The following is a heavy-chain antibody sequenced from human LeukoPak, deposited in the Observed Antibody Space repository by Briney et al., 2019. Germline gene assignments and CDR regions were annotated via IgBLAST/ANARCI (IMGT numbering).Heavy chain of an antibody. Sequence: GGSLILSCAASGFTFSDYYMSWIRRAPGKGLEWVSYISSSGSTIYYADSVKGRFTISRDNAKNSLYLQMNSLRAEDTAVYYCARARRSYYYFDYWGQGTLVTVSS. CDR1: GFTFSDYY. V-gene: IGHV3-11*01. D-gene: IGHD1-26*01. J-gene: IGHJ4*02. CDR2: ISSSGSTI. CDR3: ARARRSYYYFDY.